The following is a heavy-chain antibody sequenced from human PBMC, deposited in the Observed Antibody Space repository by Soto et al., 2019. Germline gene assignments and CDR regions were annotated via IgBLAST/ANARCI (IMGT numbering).Heavy chain of an antibody. CDR1: GFTFSSYW. V-gene: IGHV3-7*05. J-gene: IGHJ4*02. Sequence: GGSLRLSCAASGFTFSSYWMSWVRQAPGKGLEWVANIKQDGSEKYYVDSVKGRFTISRDNAKNSLYLQMNSLRAEDTAVYYCARRADGWDLPNYFDYWGQGTLVTVSS. D-gene: IGHD1-26*01. CDR3: ARRADGWDLPNYFDY. CDR2: IKQDGSEK.